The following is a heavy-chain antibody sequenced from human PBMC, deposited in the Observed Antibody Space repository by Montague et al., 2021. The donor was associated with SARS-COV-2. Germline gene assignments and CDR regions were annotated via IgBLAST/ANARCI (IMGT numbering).Heavy chain of an antibody. CDR2: VAYSGST. V-gene: IGHV4-39*01. D-gene: IGHD3-9*01. Sequence: SETLSPTCSVSGDSIGSSHTYWGWIRQPPGKGLEWIGCVAYSGSTYYXPSLQRRVTISVDTSKSQFSLKLNSVTAADTAVYYCARSQLYYDLLTGFSESYYFDYWGQGTLATVSS. CDR1: GDSIGSSHTY. J-gene: IGHJ4*02. CDR3: ARSQLYYDLLTGFSESYYFDY.